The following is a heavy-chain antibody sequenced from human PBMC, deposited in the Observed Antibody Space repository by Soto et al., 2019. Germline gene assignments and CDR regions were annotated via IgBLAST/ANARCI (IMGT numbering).Heavy chain of an antibody. D-gene: IGHD1-26*01. Sequence: GGSLRLSCAASGFTFSNVWMSWVRQAPGKGLEWVGRIKSKTDGGTTDYAAPVKGRFIISRDDSKNTLYLQMNSLKNEDTAVYYCTTDLIVGATIDYWGQGTLVTVSS. J-gene: IGHJ4*02. V-gene: IGHV3-15*01. CDR1: GFTFSNVW. CDR2: IKSKTDGGTT. CDR3: TTDLIVGATIDY.